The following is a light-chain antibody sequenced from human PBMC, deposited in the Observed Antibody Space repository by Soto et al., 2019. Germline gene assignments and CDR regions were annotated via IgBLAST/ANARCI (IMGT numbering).Light chain of an antibody. CDR2: GAS. CDR1: QSVTSSY. J-gene: IGKJ4*01. V-gene: IGKV3-20*01. Sequence: EIVLTQSPGTLSSSPGERATLSCRASQSVTSSYLAWYQQKPGQAPRLLISGASSRATGIPDRFSGSGSGTDFTLTISRLEPEDCAVYYCQQYSTSRLTFGGGTKVEIK. CDR3: QQYSTSRLT.